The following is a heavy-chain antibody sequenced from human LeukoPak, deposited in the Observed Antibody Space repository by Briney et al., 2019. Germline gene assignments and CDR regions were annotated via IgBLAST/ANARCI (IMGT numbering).Heavy chain of an antibody. CDR3: ARELIAVAGSFDC. D-gene: IGHD6-19*01. V-gene: IGHV3-7*01. J-gene: IGHJ4*02. CDR2: IKQDGSGK. Sequence: PGGYLRLSCAASGFTFSSHWMSWVRQTPGKGLEWVANIKQDGSGKFYVDSLKGRFTISRDNARNSLYLQMNSLRAEDTAVYYCARELIAVAGSFDCWGQGTLVTVSS. CDR1: GFTFSSHW.